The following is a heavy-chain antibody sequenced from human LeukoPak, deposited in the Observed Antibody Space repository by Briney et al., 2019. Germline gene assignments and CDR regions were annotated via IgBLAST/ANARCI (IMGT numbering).Heavy chain of an antibody. CDR1: GGTFSSYA. V-gene: IGHV1-69*13. CDR2: IIPIFGTA. D-gene: IGHD4-11*01. CDR3: ASSVTQLGDWFDP. Sequence: SVKVSCKASGGTFSSYAISWVRQAPGQGLEWMGGIIPIFGTANYAQKFQGRVTITADESTSTAYMELSSLRSEDTAVYYCASSVTQLGDWFDPWGQGTLVTVSS. J-gene: IGHJ5*02.